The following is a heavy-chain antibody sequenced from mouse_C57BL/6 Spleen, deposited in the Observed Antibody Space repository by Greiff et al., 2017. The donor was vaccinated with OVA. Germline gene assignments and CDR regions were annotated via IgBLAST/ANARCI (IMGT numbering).Heavy chain of an antibody. CDR3: ARIGAYSTSMDY. CDR1: GYTFTDYY. Sequence: EVQLQQSGPELVKPGASVKISCKASGYTFTDYYMNWVKQSHGKSLEWIGDINPNNGGTSYNQKFKGKATLTVDKSSCTAYLEHRSLTSEDSSVYYCARIGAYSTSMDYWGQGTSVTVSS. D-gene: IGHD2-5*01. CDR2: INPNNGGT. J-gene: IGHJ4*01. V-gene: IGHV1-26*01.